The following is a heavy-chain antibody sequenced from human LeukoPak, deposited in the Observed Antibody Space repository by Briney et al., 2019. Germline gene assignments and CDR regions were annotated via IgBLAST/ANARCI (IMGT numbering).Heavy chain of an antibody. CDR2: INPNSGGT. CDR3: ARRTEDTAMGNYYYYYMDV. J-gene: IGHJ6*03. D-gene: IGHD5-18*01. V-gene: IGHV1-2*02. Sequence: GASVKVSCKASGYTFTGYYIHWVRQAPGQGLEWMGWINPNSGGTNISQKFQGRVTMTRDTSITTAYMELSRLRSDDTAVYYCARRTEDTAMGNYYYYYMDVWGKGTTVTVSS. CDR1: GYTFTGYY.